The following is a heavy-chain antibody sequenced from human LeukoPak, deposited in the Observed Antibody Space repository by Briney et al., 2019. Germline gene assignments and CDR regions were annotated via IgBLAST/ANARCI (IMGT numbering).Heavy chain of an antibody. CDR1: GFTFSNAW. D-gene: IGHD5-18*01. J-gene: IGHJ4*02. Sequence: GSLRLSCAASGFTFSNAWMSWVRQAPGKGLEWVGRIKSKTDGGTTDYAAPVKGRFTISRDDSKNTLYLQMNSLKTEDTAVYYCTTDPEVYSYGLWADYWGQGTLVTVSS. V-gene: IGHV3-15*01. CDR2: IKSKTDGGTT. CDR3: TTDPEVYSYGLWADY.